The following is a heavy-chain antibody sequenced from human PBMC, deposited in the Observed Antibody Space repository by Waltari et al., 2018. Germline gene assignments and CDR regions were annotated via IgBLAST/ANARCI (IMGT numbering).Heavy chain of an antibody. Sequence: QLQLQESGPGLVKPSETLSLTCTVSGGSISSSSYYWGWIRQPPGKGLEWIGSIYYSGSTYYNPSLKSRVTISVYTSKNQFSLKLSSVTAADTAVYYCARHESWPTPDAFDIWGQGTMVTVSS. CDR2: IYYSGST. V-gene: IGHV4-39*01. CDR3: ARHESWPTPDAFDI. D-gene: IGHD4-17*01. J-gene: IGHJ3*02. CDR1: GGSISSSSYY.